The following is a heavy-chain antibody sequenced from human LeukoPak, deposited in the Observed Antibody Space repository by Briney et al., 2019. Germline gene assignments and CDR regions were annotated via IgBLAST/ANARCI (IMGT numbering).Heavy chain of an antibody. CDR3: ATNPSYYSNHKWDY. V-gene: IGHV3-48*01. CDR1: GFTFSSYS. J-gene: IGHJ4*02. D-gene: IGHD4-11*01. Sequence: PGGSLRLSCAASGFTFSSYSMNWVRQAPGKGLEWVSYISSSSSTIYYADSVKGRFTISRDNAKNSLYLQMNSLRAEDTAVYYCATNPSYYSNHKWDYWGQGTLVTVSS. CDR2: ISSSSSTI.